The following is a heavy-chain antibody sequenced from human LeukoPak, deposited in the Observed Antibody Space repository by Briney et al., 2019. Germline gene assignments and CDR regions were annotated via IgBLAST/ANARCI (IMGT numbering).Heavy chain of an antibody. CDR2: IKPDRSEI. J-gene: IGHJ2*01. CDR1: GFTFSSRW. V-gene: IGHV3-7*04. CDR3: ARGEWYFDL. Sequence: GGPLRLSCAASGFTFSSRWMSWVRQAPGKGLEWVANIKPDRSEIYYVDSVKGRFTISRDNAKNSLFLQMDSLRDEDTAVYYCARGEWYFDLWGRGTLATVSA.